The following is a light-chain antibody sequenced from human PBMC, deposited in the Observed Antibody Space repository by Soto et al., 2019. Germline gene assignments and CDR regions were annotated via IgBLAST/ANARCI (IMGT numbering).Light chain of an antibody. Sequence: QSVLTQPPFPSGSPGQSVTISCTGTRSEVGGYNYVSWYQQHPGKAPKLMIYEVTKRPSGVPDRFSGSKSGNTASLTVSGLQAEDEADYYCSSYSGSNKLLFGGGTKVTVL. V-gene: IGLV2-8*01. CDR3: SSYSGSNKLL. J-gene: IGLJ2*01. CDR2: EVT. CDR1: RSEVGGYNY.